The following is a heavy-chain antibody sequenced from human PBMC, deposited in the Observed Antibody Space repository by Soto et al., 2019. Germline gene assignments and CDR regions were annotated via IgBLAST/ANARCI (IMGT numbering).Heavy chain of an antibody. CDR2: IVVGSGNT. CDR1: GFTCTSSA. Sequence: ASVEVSCNASGFTCTSSAMPWVRQARGQSLEWIGWIVVGSGNTNYAQKFQERVTITRDMSTSTAYMELSSLRSEDTAVYYCAAGGRYYYDSSGYFSFVFPDAFDIWGQGTMVTVSS. V-gene: IGHV1-58*02. CDR3: AAGGRYYYDSSGYFSFVFPDAFDI. J-gene: IGHJ3*02. D-gene: IGHD3-22*01.